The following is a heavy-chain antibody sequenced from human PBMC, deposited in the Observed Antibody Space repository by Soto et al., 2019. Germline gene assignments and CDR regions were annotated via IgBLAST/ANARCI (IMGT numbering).Heavy chain of an antibody. CDR1: GFTVSSNY. V-gene: IGHV3-53*01. J-gene: IGHJ6*02. CDR2: IYSGGST. D-gene: IGHD1-26*01. Sequence: GGSLRLSCAASGFTVSSNYMSWVRQAPGKGLEWVSVIYSGGSTYYADSVKGRFTISRDNSKNTLYLQMNSLRAEDTAVYYCARDGTRWDYGMDVWGQGTTVTVSS. CDR3: ARDGTRWDYGMDV.